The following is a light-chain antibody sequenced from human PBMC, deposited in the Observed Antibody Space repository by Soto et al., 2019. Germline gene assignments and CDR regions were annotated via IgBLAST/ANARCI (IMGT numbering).Light chain of an antibody. CDR1: QSVRSS. J-gene: IGKJ3*01. Sequence: EIVLTQSPDTLSLSPGERATLSCRASQSVRSSLAWYQQKPGQAPRLLIYDASNRATGIPARFSGSGSGTAFTLTISSREPEDFVVYYCQQRSNWPPAVTFGPGTKVDIK. CDR2: DAS. CDR3: QQRSNWPPAVT. V-gene: IGKV3-11*01.